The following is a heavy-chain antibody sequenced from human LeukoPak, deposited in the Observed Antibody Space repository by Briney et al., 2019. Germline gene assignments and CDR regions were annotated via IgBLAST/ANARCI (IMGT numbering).Heavy chain of an antibody. CDR3: AKDLGIAVAGTIFDY. D-gene: IGHD6-19*01. Sequence: GGSLRLSCAASGFALSSHWMTWVRQVPGRGPEWVANVNRDGSETYYLDSVKGRFTISRDNSKNTLYLQMNSLRAEDTAVYYCAKDLGIAVAGTIFDYWGQGTLVTVSS. CDR2: VNRDGSET. CDR1: GFALSSHW. V-gene: IGHV3-7*01. J-gene: IGHJ4*02.